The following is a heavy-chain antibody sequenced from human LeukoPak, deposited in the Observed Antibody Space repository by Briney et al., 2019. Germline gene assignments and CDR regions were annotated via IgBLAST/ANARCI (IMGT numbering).Heavy chain of an antibody. CDR2: IYYTGT. D-gene: IGHD3-22*01. CDR3: ARGRYYYDSSGYYY. V-gene: IGHV4-59*02. CDR1: GGSVTDYY. J-gene: IGHJ4*02. Sequence: SETLSLTCTVSGGSVTDYYWSWIRQSPGKGLEWIGYIYYTGTSYNPSLKSRVTISADTSKNQFSLKLISVTAADTAVYYCARGRYYYDSSGYYYWGQGTLVTVSS.